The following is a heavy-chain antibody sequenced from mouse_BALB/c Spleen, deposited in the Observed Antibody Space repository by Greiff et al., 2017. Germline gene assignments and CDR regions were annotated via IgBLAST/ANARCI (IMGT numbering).Heavy chain of an antibody. V-gene: IGHV1S137*01. CDR3: ARGCDGSGFAY. J-gene: IGHJ3*01. Sequence: VKLMESGAELVRPGVSVKISCKGSGYTFTDYAMHWVKQSHAKGLEWIGVISTYYGDASYNQKFKGKATMTVDKSSSTAYMELARLTSEDSAIYYCARGCDGSGFAYWGQGTLVTVSA. CDR2: ISTYYGDA. CDR1: GYTFTDYA.